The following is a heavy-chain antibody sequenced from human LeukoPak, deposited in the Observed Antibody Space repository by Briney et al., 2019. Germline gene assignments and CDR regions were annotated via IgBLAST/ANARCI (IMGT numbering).Heavy chain of an antibody. CDR1: GGSFSGYY. CDR3: AKSGGYGLIDY. J-gene: IGHJ4*02. V-gene: IGHV4-34*01. Sequence: SETLSLTCAVYGGSFSGYYWSWIRQPPGKGLEWIGSIYSSGSTYYNASLQSRVTISIETSKNQISLRLNSVTAADTAMYYCAKSGGYGLIDYWGQGTLVTVSS. CDR2: IYSSGST. D-gene: IGHD1-26*01.